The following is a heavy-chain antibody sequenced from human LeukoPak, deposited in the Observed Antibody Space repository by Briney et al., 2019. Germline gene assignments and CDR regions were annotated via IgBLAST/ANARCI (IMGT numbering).Heavy chain of an antibody. J-gene: IGHJ4*02. D-gene: IGHD4-17*01. CDR1: GFTFNTRW. CDR2: INTDESTT. Sequence: PGGSLRLSCAASGFTFNTRWMHWVRQAPGKGLVWVSRINTDESTTNYADSVKGRFTISRDNAKNSLDLQMNSLRAEDTAVYSCARGPDYGDRLDYFDYWGQGTLVTVSS. V-gene: IGHV3-74*01. CDR3: ARGPDYGDRLDYFDY.